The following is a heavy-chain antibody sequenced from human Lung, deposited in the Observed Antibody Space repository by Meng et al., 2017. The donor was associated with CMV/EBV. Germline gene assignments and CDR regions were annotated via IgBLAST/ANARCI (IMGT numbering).Heavy chain of an antibody. D-gene: IGHD7-27*01. J-gene: IGHJ6*02. V-gene: IGHV3-49*04. Sequence: SLKISCTASGFTFGDYAMSWVRQAPGKGLEWVGFIRSKAYGGTTEYAASVKGRFTISRDDSKSIAYLQMNSLKTEDTAVYYCSITGEPNYYHYYGMDVWGQGTTVTVSS. CDR2: IRSKAYGGTT. CDR1: GFTFGDYA. CDR3: SITGEPNYYHYYGMDV.